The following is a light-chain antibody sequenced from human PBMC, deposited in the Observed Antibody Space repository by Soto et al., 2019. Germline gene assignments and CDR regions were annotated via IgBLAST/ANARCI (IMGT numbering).Light chain of an antibody. Sequence: HMTQSPSSLSASVGDRITVTCRASQRITTYVNWYQLKPGEAPTLLISNPGTLQRGVPSRFSGSGSGTDFTLTITRLQPADFATYFCQQTYSTPYTFGQGTKLEIK. CDR1: QRITTY. J-gene: IGKJ2*01. V-gene: IGKV1-39*01. CDR3: QQTYSTPYT. CDR2: NPG.